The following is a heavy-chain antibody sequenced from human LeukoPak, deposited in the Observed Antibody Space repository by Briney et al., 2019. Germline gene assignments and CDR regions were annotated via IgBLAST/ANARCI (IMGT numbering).Heavy chain of an antibody. CDR2: ISSSGSTI. J-gene: IGHJ4*02. Sequence: GGSLRLSCAASGFTFSSYEMNWVRQAPGKGLEWVSYISSSGSTIYYADSVKGRFTISRDNAKNSLYLQMNSLRAEDTAVYYCAIHQDTAMVDWGQGTLVTVSS. CDR3: AIHQDTAMVD. CDR1: GFTFSSYE. V-gene: IGHV3-48*03. D-gene: IGHD5-18*01.